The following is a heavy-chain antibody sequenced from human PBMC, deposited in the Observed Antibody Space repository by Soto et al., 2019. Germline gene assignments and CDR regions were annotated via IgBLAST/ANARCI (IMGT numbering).Heavy chain of an antibody. Sequence: QVQLQQWGAGLLKPSETLSLTCAVYGGSFSGYYWSWIRQPPGKGLEWIGEINHSGSTNYNPSLKSRVTISVATAKNQYSLKLLSVPAAVTAAYYRARGIDVVVVAATLRSFDYWGQGTLVTVSS. CDR2: INHSGST. J-gene: IGHJ4*02. CDR1: GGSFSGYY. CDR3: ARGIDVVVVAATLRSFDY. V-gene: IGHV4-34*01. D-gene: IGHD2-15*01.